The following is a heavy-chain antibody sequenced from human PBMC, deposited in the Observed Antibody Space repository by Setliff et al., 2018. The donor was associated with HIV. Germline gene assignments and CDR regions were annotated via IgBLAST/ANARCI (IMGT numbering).Heavy chain of an antibody. D-gene: IGHD6-6*01. CDR2: IYYSGST. CDR3: ARGYSSSLGWFDP. J-gene: IGHJ5*02. V-gene: IGHV4-59*12. Sequence: SETLSLTCAVYNGSFSSYYWSWIRQPPGKGLEWIGYIYYSGSTYYNPSLKSRVSISVDTSKNQFSLKLSSVTAADTAVYYCARGYSSSLGWFDPWGQGTLVTVSS. CDR1: NGSFSSYY.